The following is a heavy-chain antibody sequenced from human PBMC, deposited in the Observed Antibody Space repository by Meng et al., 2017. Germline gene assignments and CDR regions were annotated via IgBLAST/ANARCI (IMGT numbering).Heavy chain of an antibody. CDR2: IYWDDDK. D-gene: IGHD3-22*01. V-gene: IGHV2-5*02. CDR3: AHSPYDETSGVFYFDY. CDR1: GLSLSTRGVG. J-gene: IGHJ4*02. Sequence: QFTLQESGTTLLKPTQTLPLTCSLPGLSLSTRGVGVAWIRQPPGKALEWLALIYWDDDKRYSPSLKTRVTITKDTSKNQVVLTMTNMDPVDTGTYYCAHSPYDETSGVFYFDYWGQGTLVTVSS.